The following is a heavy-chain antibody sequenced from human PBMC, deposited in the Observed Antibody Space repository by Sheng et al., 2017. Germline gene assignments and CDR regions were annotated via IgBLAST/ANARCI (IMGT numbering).Heavy chain of an antibody. CDR3: ARRSGWLADY. V-gene: IGHV3-30*03. CDR1: GFAFSTYG. CDR2: LSYDGSQT. J-gene: IGHJ4*02. Sequence: QVQLVESGGRVVQPGKSLRLSCAASGFAFSTYGLHWVRQAPGMGLEWVAVLSYDGSQTDYADSVKGRFTISRDNSKNTFYLQMNSLTTEDTAVYYCARRSGWLADYWGQGTLVTVAS. D-gene: IGHD6-19*01.